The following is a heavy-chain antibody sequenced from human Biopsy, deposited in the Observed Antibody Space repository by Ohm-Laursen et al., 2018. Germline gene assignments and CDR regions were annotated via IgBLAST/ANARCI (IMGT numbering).Heavy chain of an antibody. J-gene: IGHJ3*01. CDR2: TNNNSGRT. V-gene: IGHV3-23*01. CDR1: GFTFSSYA. Sequence: GSLRLSCAASGFTFSSYAMSWVRQSPGKGLEWVSSTNNNSGRTYYTDSVKGRFTISRDNSKNTLYLQMSSLRAEDTAVYYCANWNYYYDSSGPPAFDVWGQGTMVTVSS. D-gene: IGHD3-22*01. CDR3: ANWNYYYDSSGPPAFDV.